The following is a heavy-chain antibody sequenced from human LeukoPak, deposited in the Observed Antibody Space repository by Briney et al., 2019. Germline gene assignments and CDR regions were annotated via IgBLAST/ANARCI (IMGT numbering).Heavy chain of an antibody. CDR1: ELHA. Sequence: GGSLRLSCAASELHAMTWVRQGPGEGLEWVSAISRSGGSTYYADSVKGRFTISRDKSNNTMYLQMNSLRAEDTAVYYCAELGGKTAYGDEYYGMDVWGQGTTVTVSS. J-gene: IGHJ6*02. CDR3: AELGGKTAYGDEYYGMDV. CDR2: ISRSGGST. V-gene: IGHV3-23*01. D-gene: IGHD4-17*01.